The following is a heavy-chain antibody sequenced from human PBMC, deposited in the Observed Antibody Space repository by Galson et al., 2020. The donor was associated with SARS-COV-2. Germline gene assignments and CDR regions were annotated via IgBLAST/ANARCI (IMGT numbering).Heavy chain of an antibody. CDR2: IIPIFGTA. D-gene: IGHD1-1*01. J-gene: IGHJ5*02. V-gene: IGHV1-69*06. CDR3: ARDDEVLERYPFDP. Sequence: SVKVSCKASGGTFSSYAISWVRQAPGQGLEWMGGIIPIFGTANYAQKFQGRVTITADKSTSTAYMELSSLRSEDTAVYYCARDDEVLERYPFDPWGQGTLVTVSS. CDR1: GGTFSSYA.